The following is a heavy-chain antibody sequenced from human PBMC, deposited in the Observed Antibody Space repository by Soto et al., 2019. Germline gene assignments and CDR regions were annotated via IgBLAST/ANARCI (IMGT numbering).Heavy chain of an antibody. J-gene: IGHJ2*01. D-gene: IGHD3-16*01. V-gene: IGHV4-30-2*01. CDR2: IYHSGST. Sequence: QLQLQESGSGLVKPSQTLSLTCAVSGGSISSGGYSWNWIRQPPGKGLEWIGYIYHSGSTYYNPSLKSRVTISVDRSKNQFSLKLSSVTAADTAVYYCARCWGVNWYFDLWGRGTLVTVSS. CDR3: ARCWGVNWYFDL. CDR1: GGSISSGGYS.